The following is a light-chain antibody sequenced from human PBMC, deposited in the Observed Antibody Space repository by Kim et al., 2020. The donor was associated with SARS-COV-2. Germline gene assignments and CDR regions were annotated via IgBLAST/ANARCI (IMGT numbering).Light chain of an antibody. CDR3: QTWGTGIHWV. CDR2: VNSDGSH. Sequence: VKRTCTLSSGQRSYAIAWHQEQPEKGPGYLMKVNSDGSHSKGDGIPDRFSGSSSGAERYLTISSLQSEDEADYYCQTWGTGIHWVFGGGTQLTVL. CDR1: SGQRSYA. V-gene: IGLV4-69*01. J-gene: IGLJ3*02.